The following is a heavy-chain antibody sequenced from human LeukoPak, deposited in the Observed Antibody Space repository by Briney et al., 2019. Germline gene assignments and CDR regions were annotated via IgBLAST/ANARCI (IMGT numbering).Heavy chain of an antibody. J-gene: IGHJ5*02. D-gene: IGHD5-12*01. Sequence: ASVKVSCKAFGYTFTSNYMHWVRQAPGQGPEWMGVISPSGGSTTYAQKFQGRVTLTRDMSTSTDYLELSSLRSEDTAVYYCARDNSLQDIAWWFDPWGQGTLVIVSS. V-gene: IGHV1-46*01. CDR2: ISPSGGST. CDR1: GYTFTSNY. CDR3: ARDNSLQDIAWWFDP.